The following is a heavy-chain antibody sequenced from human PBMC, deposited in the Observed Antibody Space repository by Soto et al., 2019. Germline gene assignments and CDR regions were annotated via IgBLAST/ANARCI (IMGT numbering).Heavy chain of an antibody. Sequence: PGGSLRLSCAASGFTFSDYYMSWIRQAPGRGLEWISYISTNSIYTNYADSVKGRFTISRDNSKNTLYLQMSSLRAEDTAVYYCVKILQYSYGMPHWGQGTLVTVSS. D-gene: IGHD5-18*01. CDR3: VKILQYSYGMPH. CDR2: ISTNSIYT. J-gene: IGHJ4*02. CDR1: GFTFSDYY. V-gene: IGHV3-11*03.